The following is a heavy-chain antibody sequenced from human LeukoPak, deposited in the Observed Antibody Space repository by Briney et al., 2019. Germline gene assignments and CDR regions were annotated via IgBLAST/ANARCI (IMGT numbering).Heavy chain of an antibody. D-gene: IGHD3-10*01. V-gene: IGHV1-18*01. J-gene: IGHJ4*02. Sequence: GASVKVSCKASGYTFTSYGISWVRQAPGQGLEWMGWISAYNGNTNYAQKLQGRVTMTTDTSTSTAYMELRSLRSDDTAVYYCARDRGTLFTLGEFKDWGQGTLVTVSS. CDR3: ARDRGTLFTLGEFKD. CDR2: ISAYNGNT. CDR1: GYTFTSYG.